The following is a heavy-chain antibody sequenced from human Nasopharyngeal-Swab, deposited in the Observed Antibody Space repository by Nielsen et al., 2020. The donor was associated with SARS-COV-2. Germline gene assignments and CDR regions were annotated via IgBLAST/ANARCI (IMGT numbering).Heavy chain of an antibody. J-gene: IGHJ6*02. Sequence: SETLSLTGSVSGGSVSSYYWSWIRKPPGKGLEWIGYIYYSGSTNYNPSLKSRVTISVDTSENLFSLKLSSVTAADTAVYYCARMPSSPYYYYYGMDVWGQGTTVTVSS. CDR2: IYYSGST. CDR3: ARMPSSPYYYYYGMDV. D-gene: IGHD2-15*01. CDR1: GGSVSSYY. V-gene: IGHV4-59*08.